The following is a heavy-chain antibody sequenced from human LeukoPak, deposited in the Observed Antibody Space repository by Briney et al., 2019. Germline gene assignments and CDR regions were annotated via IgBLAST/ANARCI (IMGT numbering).Heavy chain of an antibody. V-gene: IGHV3-21*01. CDR2: ISSSSSYT. CDR3: ARDRGDS. J-gene: IGHJ4*02. D-gene: IGHD2-21*01. CDR1: GFTFSSYS. Sequence: GGSLRLSCAASGFTFSSYSMNWVRQAPGKGLEWVSSISSSSSYTYYADSVKGRFTISRDNAKNSLYLQMDSLRAEDTAVYYCARDRGDSWGQGTLVTVSS.